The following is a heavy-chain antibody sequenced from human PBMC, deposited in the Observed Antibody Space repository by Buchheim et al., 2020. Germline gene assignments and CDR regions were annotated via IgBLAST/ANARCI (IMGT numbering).Heavy chain of an antibody. V-gene: IGHV4-39*01. Sequence: QLQLQESGPGLVKPSETLSLTCTVSGGSISSSSYYWGWIRQPPGKGLEWIGSIYYSGSTYYNPSLKSRVTISVDTSKNQFSLKLSSVTAADTAVYYCARLFIRSENLRANWFDPWGQGTL. J-gene: IGHJ5*02. CDR1: GGSISSSSYY. CDR2: IYYSGST. D-gene: IGHD2/OR15-2a*01. CDR3: ARLFIRSENLRANWFDP.